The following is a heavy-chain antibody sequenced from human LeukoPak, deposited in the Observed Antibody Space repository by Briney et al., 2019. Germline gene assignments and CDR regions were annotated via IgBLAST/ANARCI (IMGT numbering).Heavy chain of an antibody. D-gene: IGHD6-13*01. CDR1: GGSISSYY. Sequence: PSETLSLTCTVSGGSISSYYWSWIRQPAGKGLEWIGRIYTTESSNYNPSLKSRVTMSVDTSKNQFSLNLSSVTAADTAVYYCAREGVGAVGPFDYWGQGSLVTVSS. J-gene: IGHJ4*02. V-gene: IGHV4-4*07. CDR3: AREGVGAVGPFDY. CDR2: IYTTESS.